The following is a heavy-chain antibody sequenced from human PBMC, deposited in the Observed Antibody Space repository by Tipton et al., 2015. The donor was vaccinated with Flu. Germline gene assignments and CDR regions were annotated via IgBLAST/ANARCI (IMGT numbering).Heavy chain of an antibody. CDR2: IRSKAYGGTT. J-gene: IGHJ4*02. V-gene: IGHV3-49*02. Sequence: WVRRPPGKGLEWIGFIRSKAYGGTTEYAASVKGRFTISRDDSKSIAYLQMNSLKTEDTAVYYCTRSYSSGWYFDYWGQGTLVTVSS. D-gene: IGHD6-19*01. CDR3: TRSYSSGWYFDY.